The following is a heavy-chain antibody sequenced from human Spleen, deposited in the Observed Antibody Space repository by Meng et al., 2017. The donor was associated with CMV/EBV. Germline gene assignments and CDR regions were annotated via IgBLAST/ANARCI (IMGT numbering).Heavy chain of an antibody. CDR3: ARADIVVVVAATRSCAFDI. CDR2: IYHSGST. D-gene: IGHD2-15*01. V-gene: IGHV4-38-2*02. Sequence: GSLRLSCTVSGYSISSAYYWGWIRQPPGKGLEWIGSIYHSGSTYYNPSLKSRVTISVDTSKNHFSLKLSSVTAADTAVYYCARADIVVVVAATRSCAFDIWGQGTMVTVSS. CDR1: GYSISSAYY. J-gene: IGHJ3*02.